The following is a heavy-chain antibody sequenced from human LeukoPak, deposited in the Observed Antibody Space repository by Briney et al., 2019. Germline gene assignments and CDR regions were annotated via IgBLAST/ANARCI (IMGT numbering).Heavy chain of an antibody. J-gene: IGHJ4*02. V-gene: IGHV4-59*08. CDR2: FFFGGST. Sequence: SETLSLTCTVSGGSIRSYYWSWIRQPPGKGLEWIGCFFFGGSTDYNPSLQSRVTISVDTSKNQLSLRVSSVAASDTAVYYCARRRYISGQIDYWGQGTLVTVSS. CDR3: ARRRYISGQIDY. D-gene: IGHD6-19*01. CDR1: GGSIRSYY.